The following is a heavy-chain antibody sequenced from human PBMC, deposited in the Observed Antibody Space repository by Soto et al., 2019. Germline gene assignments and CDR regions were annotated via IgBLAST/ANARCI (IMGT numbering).Heavy chain of an antibody. V-gene: IGHV3-74*01. CDR3: TRGPRPSSVGTGAF. D-gene: IGHD3-10*01. J-gene: IGHJ4*02. CDR1: GFVFEMYW. Sequence: PGGSLRLSCAASGFVFEMYWMHWVRQTPGKGPEWVSRISDDGARTDYADSVKGRFTISRGNAKNSLYLQMNSLRTEDTAVYYCTRGPRPSSVGTGAFCGRGGLVTVSS. CDR2: ISDDGART.